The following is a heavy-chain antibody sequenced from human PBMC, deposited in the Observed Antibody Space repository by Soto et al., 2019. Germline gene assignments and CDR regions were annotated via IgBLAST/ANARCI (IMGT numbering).Heavy chain of an antibody. Sequence: QVQLVQSGADMKKPGASVKVSCRTSGYRFTTYGISWVRQAPGQGLEWMGWISTYNEKKKYIQKFQGRLTMTTEATTSTAYMELKNLRSAATAVYYCARDRFVGSRGWDAFDSWGQGTLVTVSS. CDR3: ARDRFVGSRGWDAFDS. D-gene: IGHD6-19*01. CDR2: ISTYNEKK. J-gene: IGHJ4*02. V-gene: IGHV1-18*04. CDR1: GYRFTTYG.